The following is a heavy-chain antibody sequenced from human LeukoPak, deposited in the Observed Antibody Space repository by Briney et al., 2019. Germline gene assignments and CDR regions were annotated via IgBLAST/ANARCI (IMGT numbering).Heavy chain of an antibody. CDR3: ANQEERSWYYFDY. CDR1: GGTFSSYA. J-gene: IGHJ4*02. D-gene: IGHD6-13*01. V-gene: IGHV1-69*13. Sequence: SVKVSCKASGGTFSSYAISWVRQAPGQGLEWMGGIIPIFGAANYAQKFQGRVTITADESTSTAYMELSSLRSEDTAVYYCANQEERSWYYFDYWGQGTLVTVSS. CDR2: IIPIFGAA.